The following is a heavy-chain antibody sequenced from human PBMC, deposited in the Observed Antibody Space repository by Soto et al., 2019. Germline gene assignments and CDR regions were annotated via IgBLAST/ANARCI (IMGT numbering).Heavy chain of an antibody. CDR1: GGSISSSNW. Sequence: QVQLRESGPGLVKPSGTLSLTCAVSGGSISSSNWWSWVRQPPGKGLEWIGEIYHSGSTNYNPSHKSRVTISVDKSKNPFSPKLSSVTAADTAVYYCARVVGGYYYGMDVWAQGTTVTVSS. V-gene: IGHV4-4*02. CDR2: IYHSGST. J-gene: IGHJ6*02. D-gene: IGHD2-2*01. CDR3: ARVVGGYYYGMDV.